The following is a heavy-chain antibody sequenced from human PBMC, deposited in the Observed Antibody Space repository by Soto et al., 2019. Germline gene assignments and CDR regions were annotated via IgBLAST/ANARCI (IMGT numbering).Heavy chain of an antibody. V-gene: IGHV2-5*02. Sequence: QITLKESGPTLVKPTQTLTLTCTFSGFSLSTSGVGVGWIRQPPGKALEWLALIYWDDDKRYSPSLKSRLTTTKDTSKNQVVLTMTNMDPVDTATYYCAHISFLWFGELYAFDIWGQGTMVTVSS. J-gene: IGHJ3*02. CDR3: AHISFLWFGELYAFDI. CDR2: IYWDDDK. D-gene: IGHD3-10*01. CDR1: GFSLSTSGVG.